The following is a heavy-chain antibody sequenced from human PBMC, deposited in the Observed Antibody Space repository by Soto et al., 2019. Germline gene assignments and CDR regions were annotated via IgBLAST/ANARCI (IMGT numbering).Heavy chain of an antibody. CDR2: IYYSGST. Sequence: TLSLTCSVSGGSISSVGHYWTWIRQQPGKGLEWIGYIYYSGSTDYNPSLKSRVTISLDRSKNQFSLNLSSVTAADTAIYYCARESGGYDSSTRYGLDVWGQGTTVTVSS. V-gene: IGHV4-31*03. CDR3: ARESGGYDSSTRYGLDV. J-gene: IGHJ6*02. CDR1: GGSISSVGHY. D-gene: IGHD6-25*01.